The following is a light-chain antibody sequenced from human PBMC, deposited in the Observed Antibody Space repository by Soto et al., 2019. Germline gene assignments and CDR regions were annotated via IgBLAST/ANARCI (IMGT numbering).Light chain of an antibody. CDR3: MQALQTPPT. J-gene: IGKJ1*01. V-gene: IGKV2-28*01. CDR1: QSLLHSNGYNY. CDR2: WGS. Sequence: EIVMTQSPLSLPVTPGEPASISCRSSQSLLHSNGYNYLDWYLQKPGQSPQLLIYWGSNRASGVPDRFSGSGSGTDFTLKINRVEAEDVGVYYCMQALQTPPTFGQGTKVEIK.